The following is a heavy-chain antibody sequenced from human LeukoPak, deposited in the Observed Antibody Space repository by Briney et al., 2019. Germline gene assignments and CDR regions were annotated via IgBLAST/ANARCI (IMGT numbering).Heavy chain of an antibody. J-gene: IGHJ3*01. V-gene: IGHV4-39*07. CDR3: ASLRKRGGAFDL. CDR2: IYYSWTT. Sequence: SETLSLTCSVSRGSISSPNYYWGWIRQSPGKGLEWIGNIYYSWTTYYNPSRPSLKSLVTILIDTSKNQFSLRLRSLTAADTAVYYCASLRKRGGAFDLWGQGKVVTVSS. CDR1: RGSISSPNYY.